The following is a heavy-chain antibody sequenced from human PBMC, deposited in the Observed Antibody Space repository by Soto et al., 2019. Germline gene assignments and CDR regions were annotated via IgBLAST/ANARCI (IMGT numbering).Heavy chain of an antibody. CDR2: ISYSGST. V-gene: IGHV4-59*01. CDR1: GGSISSYY. D-gene: IGHD5-18*01. J-gene: IGHJ5*02. CDR3: ARDRKDSYGYGWFDP. Sequence: SETLSLTCTVSGGSISSYYWSWIRQPPGKGLEWIGYISYSGSTNYNPSLKSRVTISVETSKNQFSLKLSSVTAADTAVYYCARDRKDSYGYGWFDPWGQGTLVTVSS.